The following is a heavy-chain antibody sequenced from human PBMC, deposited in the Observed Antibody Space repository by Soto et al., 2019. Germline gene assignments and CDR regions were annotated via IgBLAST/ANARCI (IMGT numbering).Heavy chain of an antibody. CDR1: GGSISSYY. CDR2: IYYSGST. V-gene: IGHV4-59*08. J-gene: IGHJ6*03. CDR3: ARLRHCSSTSCYPYYYYYMDV. D-gene: IGHD2-2*01. Sequence: PSETLSLTCTVSGGSISSYYWSWIRQPPGKGLEWIGYIYYSGSTNYNPSLKSRVTISVDTSKNQFPLKLSSVTAADTAVYYCARLRHCSSTSCYPYYYYYMDVWGKGTTVTVSS.